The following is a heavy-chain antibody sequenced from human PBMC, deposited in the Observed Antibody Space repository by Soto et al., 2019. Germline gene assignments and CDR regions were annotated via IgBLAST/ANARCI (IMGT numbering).Heavy chain of an antibody. CDR3: ARDREDSSSWYEMGFDY. V-gene: IGHV3-74*01. J-gene: IGHJ4*02. CDR2: INSDGSST. D-gene: IGHD6-13*01. CDR1: GFTFSSYW. Sequence: AGGSLRLSCAASGFTFSSYWMHWVRQAPGKGLVWVSRINSDGSSTSYADSVKGRFTISRDNAKNTLYLQMNSLRAEDTAVYYCARDREDSSSWYEMGFDYWGQGTLVTVSS.